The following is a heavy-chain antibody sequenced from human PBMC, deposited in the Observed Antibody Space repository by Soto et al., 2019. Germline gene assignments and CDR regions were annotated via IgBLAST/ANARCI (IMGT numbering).Heavy chain of an antibody. CDR2: ISGSGGSS. V-gene: IGHV3-23*01. CDR1: GFTVSNYA. CDR3: AKKSTDSSGYSDY. J-gene: IGHJ4*02. Sequence: EVQLLESGGGLVQPGGSRRLSCATSGFTVSNYAMSWVRQAPGKGLEWVSGISGSGGSSYYADSVKGRFTISRDNSKNTLNLQMDSLRAEDTAVYHCAKKSTDSSGYSDYWGQGTVVTVSS. D-gene: IGHD2-2*01.